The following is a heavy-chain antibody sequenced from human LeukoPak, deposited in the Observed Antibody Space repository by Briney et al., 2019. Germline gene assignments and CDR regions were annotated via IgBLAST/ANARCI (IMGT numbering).Heavy chain of an antibody. CDR1: GFTVSSNY. CDR3: AKNYYDNSGFIGY. D-gene: IGHD3-22*01. CDR2: IYSGGST. Sequence: GGSLRLSCAASGFTVSSNYMSWVRQAPGKGLEWVSVIYSGGSTYYADSVKGRFTISRDNSKNTLYLQMNSLRAEDTAVYYCAKNYYDNSGFIGYWGQGTLVTVSS. J-gene: IGHJ4*02. V-gene: IGHV3-53*01.